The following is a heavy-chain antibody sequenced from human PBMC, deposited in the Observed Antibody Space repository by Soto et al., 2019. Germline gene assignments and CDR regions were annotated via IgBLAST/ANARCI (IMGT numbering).Heavy chain of an antibody. CDR2: IYYSGST. V-gene: IGHV4-31*03. CDR1: GGSISSGGYY. CDR3: ARVTSIAARACDY. Sequence: SETLSLTCTVSGGSISSGGYYWSWIRQHPGKGLEWIGYIYYSGSTYYNPSLKSRVTISVDTSKNQFSLKLSSVTAADTAVYYCARVTSIAARACDYWGQGTLVTVSS. J-gene: IGHJ4*02. D-gene: IGHD6-6*01.